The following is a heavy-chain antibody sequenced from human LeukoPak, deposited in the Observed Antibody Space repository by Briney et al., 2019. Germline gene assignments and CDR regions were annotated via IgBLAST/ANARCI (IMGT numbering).Heavy chain of an antibody. D-gene: IGHD3-22*01. CDR1: GYTLTELS. Sequence: ASVKVSCKVSGYTLTELSMHWVRQAPGKGLEGLGGFDPEDGETIYAQKFQGRVTMTEDTSTDTAYMELSSLRSEDTAVYSCASHGSGYYNGLDYWGQGTLVTVSS. CDR3: ASHGSGYYNGLDY. J-gene: IGHJ4*02. CDR2: FDPEDGET. V-gene: IGHV1-24*01.